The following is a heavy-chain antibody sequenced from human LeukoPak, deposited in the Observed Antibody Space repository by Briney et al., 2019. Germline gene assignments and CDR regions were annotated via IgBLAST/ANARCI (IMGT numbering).Heavy chain of an antibody. J-gene: IGHJ4*02. CDR1: GYTFTSYY. CDR2: INPSGGST. Sequence: ASVKVSCKASGYTFTSYYMHWVRQAPGQGLEWMGIINPSGGSTSYAQKFQGRVTMTRDMSTSTVYMELSRLRSDDTAVYYCAREKNRSLGYSYGLGYWGQGTLVTVSS. V-gene: IGHV1-46*01. CDR3: AREKNRSLGYSYGLGY. D-gene: IGHD5-18*01.